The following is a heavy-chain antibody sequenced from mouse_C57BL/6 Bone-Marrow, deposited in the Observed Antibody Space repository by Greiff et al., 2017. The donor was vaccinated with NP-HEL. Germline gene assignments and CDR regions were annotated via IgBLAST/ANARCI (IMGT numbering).Heavy chain of an antibody. CDR2: INPYNGGT. D-gene: IGHD4-1*01. CDR1: GYTFTDYY. V-gene: IGHV1-19*01. Sequence: VQLKQSGPVLVKPGASVKMSCKASGYTFTDYYMNWVKQSHGKSLEWIGVINPYNGGTSYNQKFKGKATLTVDKSSSTAYMELNSLTSEDSAVYYCARLPWDQDFDYWGQGTTLTVSS. CDR3: ARLPWDQDFDY. J-gene: IGHJ2*01.